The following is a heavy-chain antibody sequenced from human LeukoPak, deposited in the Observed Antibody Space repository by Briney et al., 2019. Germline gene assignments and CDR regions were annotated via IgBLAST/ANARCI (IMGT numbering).Heavy chain of an antibody. J-gene: IGHJ4*02. CDR2: IRKKAESDTT. V-gene: IGHV3-72*01. Sequence: GGSLRLSCATSGLTVSDHHMAWVRQAPGKGLEWVGRIRKKAESDTTEYAASVKGRFTISRDDSKNSLYLQMNSLKTEDTAVYYCARDLSGTSFNYWGQGTLVTVSS. D-gene: IGHD1-26*01. CDR1: GLTVSDHH. CDR3: ARDLSGTSFNY.